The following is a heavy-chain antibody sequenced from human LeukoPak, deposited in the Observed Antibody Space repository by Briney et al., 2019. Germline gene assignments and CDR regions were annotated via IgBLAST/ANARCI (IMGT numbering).Heavy chain of an antibody. D-gene: IGHD2-2*01. V-gene: IGHV3-21*01. Sequence: PGGSLRLSCAASGFTFSSYSMNWVRQAPGKGLEWVSSISSSSSYIYYADSVKGRFTISRDNAKNSLYLQMNSLRAEDTAVYYCARDRICSSTSCYLFDYWGQGTLVTVSS. CDR1: GFTFSSYS. CDR2: ISSSSSYI. CDR3: ARDRICSSTSCYLFDY. J-gene: IGHJ4*02.